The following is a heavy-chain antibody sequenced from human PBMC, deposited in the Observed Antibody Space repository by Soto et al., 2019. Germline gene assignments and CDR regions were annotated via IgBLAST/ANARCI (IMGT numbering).Heavy chain of an antibody. CDR3: ARDRADITIFGVVIPDAFDI. CDR1: GYTFTSYG. CDR2: ISAYNGNT. D-gene: IGHD3-3*01. Sequence: QVQLVQSGAEVKKPGASVKVSCKASGYTFTSYGISWVRQAPGQGLEWMGWISAYNGNTNYAQKLQGRVTMTTDTSTSTAYMELRSLRSDDTAVYDCARDRADITIFGVVIPDAFDIWGQGTMVTVSS. J-gene: IGHJ3*02. V-gene: IGHV1-18*01.